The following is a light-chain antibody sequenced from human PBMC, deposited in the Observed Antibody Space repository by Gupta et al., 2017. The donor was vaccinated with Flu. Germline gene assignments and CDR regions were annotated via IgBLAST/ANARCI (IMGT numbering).Light chain of an antibody. Sequence: SYVLTQPPSVSVAPGQTASITCGGDNLGRKSVHWYQQKPGQAPVLVIYDDDDRPSGSPERVSGSNSGHTATLTISNVEAGDEAEYYCQVWQIGSDHLRVFGGGTKLTVL. J-gene: IGLJ3*02. CDR1: NLGRKS. V-gene: IGLV3-21*02. CDR2: DDD. CDR3: QVWQIGSDHLRV.